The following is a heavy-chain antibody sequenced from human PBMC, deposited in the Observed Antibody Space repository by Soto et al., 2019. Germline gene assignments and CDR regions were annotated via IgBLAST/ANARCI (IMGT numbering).Heavy chain of an antibody. J-gene: IGHJ4*02. D-gene: IGHD2-15*01. Sequence: QVQLVQSGAEVKKPGSSVKVSCKASGGTFSSYAISWVRQAPGQGLEWMGGIIPIFGTANYAQKFQGRVTXPAXEXMSTAYMELSSLRSEDTAVYYCARAAVAATRGYFDYWGQGTLVTVSS. CDR3: ARAAVAATRGYFDY. CDR1: GGTFSSYA. CDR2: IIPIFGTA. V-gene: IGHV1-69*12.